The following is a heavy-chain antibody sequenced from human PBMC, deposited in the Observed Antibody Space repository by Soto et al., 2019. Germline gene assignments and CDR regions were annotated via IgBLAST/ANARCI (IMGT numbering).Heavy chain of an antibody. Sequence: GGSLRLSCAASGFTFSSYAMHWVRQAPGKGLEWVAVISYDGSNKYYADSVKGRFTISRDNSKNTLYLQMNSLRAEDTAVYYCAREGDWELLHDYWGQGTLVTVSS. CDR2: ISYDGSNK. J-gene: IGHJ4*02. CDR1: GFTFSSYA. D-gene: IGHD1-26*01. CDR3: AREGDWELLHDY. V-gene: IGHV3-30-3*01.